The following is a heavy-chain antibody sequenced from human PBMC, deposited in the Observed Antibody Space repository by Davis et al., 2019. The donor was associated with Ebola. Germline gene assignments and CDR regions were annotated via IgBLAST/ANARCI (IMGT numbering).Heavy chain of an antibody. V-gene: IGHV3-74*01. CDR3: ARDQLGIGWVDY. Sequence: GESLKISCAASGSTSSSYWMHWVRQAPGKGLVWVSRINSDGSSTSYADSVKGRFTISRDNAKNSLYLQMNSLRAEDTAVYYCARDQLGIGWVDYWGQGTLVTVSS. CDR1: GSTSSSYW. D-gene: IGHD7-27*01. J-gene: IGHJ4*02. CDR2: INSDGSST.